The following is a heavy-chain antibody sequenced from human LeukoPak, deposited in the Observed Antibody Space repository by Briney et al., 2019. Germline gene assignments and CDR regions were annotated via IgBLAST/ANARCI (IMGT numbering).Heavy chain of an antibody. J-gene: IGHJ4*02. CDR3: ARGYDSSGYYYAYYFDY. CDR2: ISYDGSNK. Sequence: GGSLRLSCAASGFTFSSYAMHWVRQAPGKGLEWVAVISYDGSNKYYADSVKGRFTISRDNSKNTLYPQMNSLRAEDTAVYYCARGYDSSGYYYAYYFDYWGQGTLVTVSS. V-gene: IGHV3-30-3*01. D-gene: IGHD3-22*01. CDR1: GFTFSSYA.